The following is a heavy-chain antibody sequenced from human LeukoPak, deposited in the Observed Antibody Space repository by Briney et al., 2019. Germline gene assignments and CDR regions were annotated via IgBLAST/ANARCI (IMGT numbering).Heavy chain of an antibody. CDR3: ARENSSSSLGAFDI. D-gene: IGHD6-6*01. V-gene: IGHV4-34*01. J-gene: IGHJ3*02. Sequence: KSSETLSLTCAVYGGSFSAYYWSWIRQPPGKGLELIGEINHSGSTNYNPSLKSRVTISVDTSKNQFSLKLSSVTAADTAVYYCARENSSSSLGAFDIWGQGTMVTVSS. CDR2: INHSGST. CDR1: GGSFSAYY.